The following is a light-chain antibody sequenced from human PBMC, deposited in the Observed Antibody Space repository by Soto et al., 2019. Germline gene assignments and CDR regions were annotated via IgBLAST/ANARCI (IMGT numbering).Light chain of an antibody. CDR2: LGS. V-gene: IGKV2-28*01. Sequence: DIVMTQSPLSLPVTPGEPASISCRSSQSLLHSNGYNYLDWYLQKPGQSPQLLIYLGSNRASGVPDRFSGSGSGTDFTLKISRVEADDVGVYYCMQALQTPITFGQGTRLEIK. J-gene: IGKJ5*01. CDR1: QSLLHSNGYNY. CDR3: MQALQTPIT.